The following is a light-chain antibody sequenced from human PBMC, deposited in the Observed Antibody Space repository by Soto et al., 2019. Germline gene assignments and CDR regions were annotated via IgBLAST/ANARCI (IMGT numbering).Light chain of an antibody. CDR2: AAS. Sequence: EVVLTQSPGTVSLSPGERVTLSCRASQSVISNYLAWYQQRPGQAPRLLIYAASSSATGIPDRFSGSGSGTDFTLSISRLEPEDFAVYYCQQYGSSLTWTFGQGTKVE. J-gene: IGKJ1*01. V-gene: IGKV3-20*01. CDR1: QSVISNY. CDR3: QQYGSSLTWT.